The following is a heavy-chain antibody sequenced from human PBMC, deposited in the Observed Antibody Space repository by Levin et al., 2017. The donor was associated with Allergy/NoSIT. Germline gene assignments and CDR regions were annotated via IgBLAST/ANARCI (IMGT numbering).Heavy chain of an antibody. V-gene: IGHV1-69*04. CDR1: GGTFSSYT. CDR2: IIPILGIA. D-gene: IGHD3-10*01. J-gene: IGHJ5*02. Sequence: SVNVSCKASGGTFSSYTISWVRQAPGQGLEWMGRIIPILGIANYAQKFQGRVTITADKSTSTAYMELSSLRSEDTAVYYCARDHITMVRGVIVFDPWGQGTLVTVSS. CDR3: ARDHITMVRGVIVFDP.